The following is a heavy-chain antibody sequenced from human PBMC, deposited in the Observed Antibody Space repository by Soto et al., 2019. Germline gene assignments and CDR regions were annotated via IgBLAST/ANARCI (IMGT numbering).Heavy chain of an antibody. CDR2: VHASGST. V-gene: IGHV4-31*03. CDR3: ARGFVEAGMAFDY. D-gene: IGHD3-3*01. Sequence: QVQLQESGPGLVKPSQTLSLTCSVSGESINNGPYFWSWIRHPPGKGLEWIGYVHASGSTYYNPSLRGRVDMSIDTSKKQFYLNLKSVTAADTAVFFCARGFVEAGMAFDYWGPGALVTVSS. J-gene: IGHJ4*02. CDR1: GESINNGPYF.